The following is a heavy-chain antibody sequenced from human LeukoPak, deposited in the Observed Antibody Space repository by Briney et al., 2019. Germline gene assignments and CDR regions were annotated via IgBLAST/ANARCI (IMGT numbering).Heavy chain of an antibody. Sequence: GASVKVSCKASGGTFSSYAFSWVRQAPGQGLEWMGWLNPYSGGTNYAQKFQGRVTLTRDTSITTAYMDLSSLTSDDTALYYCARALTRYSTAWYGYWGQGTLVTVSS. CDR3: ARALTRYSTAWYGY. CDR1: GGTFSSYA. V-gene: IGHV1-2*02. J-gene: IGHJ4*02. CDR2: LNPYSGGT. D-gene: IGHD6-19*01.